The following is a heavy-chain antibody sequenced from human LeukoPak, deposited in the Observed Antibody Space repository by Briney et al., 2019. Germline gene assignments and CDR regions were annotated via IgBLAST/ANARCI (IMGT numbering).Heavy chain of an antibody. CDR2: INANSGGT. J-gene: IGHJ4*02. Sequence: ASVKVSCKASGYTFTGYYMHWVRQAPGQGLEWMGWINANSGGTNYAQKFQGRVTMTRDTSISTAYMELSRLRSDDTAVYYCARVFRKRGSHPLYYFDYWGQGTLVTVSS. CDR1: GYTFTGYY. CDR3: ARVFRKRGSHPLYYFDY. V-gene: IGHV1-2*02. D-gene: IGHD1-26*01.